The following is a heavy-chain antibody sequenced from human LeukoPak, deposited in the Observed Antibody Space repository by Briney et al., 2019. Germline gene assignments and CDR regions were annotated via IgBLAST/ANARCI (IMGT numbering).Heavy chain of an antibody. V-gene: IGHV1-18*01. CDR1: GYTFTTYG. Sequence: GASVKVSCKTSGYTFTTYGISWARQAPGQGLEWTGGISAYNGHTNYAQKLQGRVTMTTDTSTSTAYMELRSLRSDDTAVYYCARAKYCSRTSCYSEEYWGQGTLVTVSS. J-gene: IGHJ4*02. D-gene: IGHD2-2*01. CDR3: ARAKYCSRTSCYSEEY. CDR2: ISAYNGHT.